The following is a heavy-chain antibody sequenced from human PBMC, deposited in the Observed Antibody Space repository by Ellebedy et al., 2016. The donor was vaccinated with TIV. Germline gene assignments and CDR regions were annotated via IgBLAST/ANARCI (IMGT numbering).Heavy chain of an antibody. CDR2: IDWDDDK. CDR1: GFSLSTSGMC. J-gene: IGHJ3*02. V-gene: IGHV2-70*01. Sequence: SGPTLVXPTQTLTLTCTFSGFSLSTSGMCVSWIRQPPGKALEWLALIDWDDDKYYSTSLKTRLTISKDTSKNQVVLTMTNMDPVDTATYYCARVLYDSSGYWPFDIWGQGTMVTVSS. D-gene: IGHD3-22*01. CDR3: ARVLYDSSGYWPFDI.